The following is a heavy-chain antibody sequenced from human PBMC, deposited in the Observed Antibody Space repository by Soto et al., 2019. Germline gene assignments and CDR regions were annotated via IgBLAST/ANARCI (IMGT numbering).Heavy chain of an antibody. V-gene: IGHV3-30-3*01. CDR1: GFXFSSYA. D-gene: IGHD2-2*01. Sequence: GGSLXLSCAASGFXFSSYAMHWVLQAPGKGLEWVAVISYDGSNKYYADSVKGRFTISRDNSKNTLYLQMNSLRAEDTAVYYCARDFSCINCSSTSCYYYYGMDVWGQGTTVTVSS. J-gene: IGHJ6*02. CDR3: ARDFSCINCSSTSCYYYYGMDV. CDR2: ISYDGSNK.